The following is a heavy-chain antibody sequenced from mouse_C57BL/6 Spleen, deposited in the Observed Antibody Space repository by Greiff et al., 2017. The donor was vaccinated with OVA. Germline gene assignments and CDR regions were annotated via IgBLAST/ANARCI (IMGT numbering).Heavy chain of an antibody. CDR1: GYSITSGYY. D-gene: IGHD2-3*01. CDR2: ISYDGSN. J-gene: IGHJ3*01. Sequence: VQLQQSGPGLVKPSQSLSLTCSVTGYSITSGYYWNWIRQFPGNKLEWMGYISYDGSNNYNPSLKNRISITRDTSKNQFFLKLNSVTTEDTATYYCARDDGSFAYWGQGTLVTVSA. CDR3: ARDDGSFAY. V-gene: IGHV3-6*01.